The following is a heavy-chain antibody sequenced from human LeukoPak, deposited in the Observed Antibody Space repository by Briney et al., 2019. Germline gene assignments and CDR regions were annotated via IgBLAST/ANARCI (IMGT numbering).Heavy chain of an antibody. J-gene: IGHJ5*02. CDR2: INPNSGGT. D-gene: IGHD1-26*01. Sequence: ASVKVSCKASGYTFTVYYMHWVRQAPGQGLEWMGWINPNSGGTNYAQKFQGRVTMTRDTSISTAYMELSRLRSDDTAVYYCARSWGVGANTWFDPRGQGTLVTVSS. CDR3: ARSWGVGANTWFDP. V-gene: IGHV1-2*02. CDR1: GYTFTVYY.